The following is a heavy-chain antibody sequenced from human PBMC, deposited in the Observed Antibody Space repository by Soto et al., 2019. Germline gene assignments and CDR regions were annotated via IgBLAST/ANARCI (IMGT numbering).Heavy chain of an antibody. CDR1: GFTFSSHA. Sequence: GGSLRLSCAASGFTFSSHAMRWVRQAPGKGLEWVSDISGSGGSTYFADSVKGRFSISRDNSKNTMYLQMNSLRVEDTAVYYCAKKESGGGPITMVRGVIRHSYYYYGMDVWGQGTTVTVSS. J-gene: IGHJ6*02. V-gene: IGHV3-23*01. CDR2: ISGSGGST. CDR3: AKKESGGGPITMVRGVIRHSYYYYGMDV. D-gene: IGHD3-10*01.